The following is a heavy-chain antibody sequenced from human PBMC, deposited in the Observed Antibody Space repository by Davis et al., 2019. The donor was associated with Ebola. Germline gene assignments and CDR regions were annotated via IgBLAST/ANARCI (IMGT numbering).Heavy chain of an antibody. CDR2: IGSRSDYI. D-gene: IGHD5-24*01. J-gene: IGHJ4*02. CDR1: GFTFSDYS. Sequence: PGGSLRLSCAASGFTFSDYSMNWVRQAPGKGLAWVSSIGSRSDYIHHADSLKGRFTISRDDAKNSLYLQMNSLRADDTAVYFCARDRGDGYRSGLDYWGQGALVTVSS. V-gene: IGHV3-21*01. CDR3: ARDRGDGYRSGLDY.